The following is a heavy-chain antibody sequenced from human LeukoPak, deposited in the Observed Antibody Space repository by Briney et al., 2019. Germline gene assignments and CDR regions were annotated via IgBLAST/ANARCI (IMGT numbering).Heavy chain of an antibody. J-gene: IGHJ4*02. CDR1: GGSINSGGYY. V-gene: IGHV4-31*03. D-gene: IGHD6-19*01. Sequence: SETLSLTCTVSGGSINSGGYYWSWIRQRPGKGLEYFGYIYSSGSTYYSPSLKSRVTISMDTSKNQFSLTLTSVTAADTAVYYCARESGYSGGPFDYWGQGTLVTVSS. CDR2: IYSSGST. CDR3: ARESGYSGGPFDY.